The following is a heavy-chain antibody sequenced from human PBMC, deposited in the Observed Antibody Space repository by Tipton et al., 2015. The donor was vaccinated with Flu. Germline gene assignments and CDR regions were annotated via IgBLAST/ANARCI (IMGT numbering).Heavy chain of an antibody. CDR1: GYSISSGYY. V-gene: IGHV4-38-2*02. CDR3: ARAPSGGSSIAARPNWFDP. CDR2: INHSGST. Sequence: TLSLTCTVSGYSISSGYYWGWIRQPPGKGLEWIGEINHSGSTNYNPSLKSRVTISVDTSKNQFSLKLSSVTAADTAVYYCARAPSGGSSIAARPNWFDPWGQGTLVTVSS. J-gene: IGHJ5*02. D-gene: IGHD6-6*01.